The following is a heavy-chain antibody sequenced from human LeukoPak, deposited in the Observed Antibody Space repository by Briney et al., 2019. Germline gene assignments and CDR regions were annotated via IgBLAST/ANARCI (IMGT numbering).Heavy chain of an antibody. V-gene: IGHV3-7*01. J-gene: IGHJ6*03. CDR2: IKQDGGER. Sequence: GGSLRLSCAASGFTFTSSWMTWVRQAPGKGLEWVANIKQDGGERYYVDSMQGRFTISRDNAKNSLYLQMNSLRAEDTAVYYCARGRYCSSSTCYTKYYYMDVWGKGTTVTVSS. CDR3: ARGRYCSSSTCYTKYYYMDV. D-gene: IGHD2-2*02. CDR1: GFTFTSSW.